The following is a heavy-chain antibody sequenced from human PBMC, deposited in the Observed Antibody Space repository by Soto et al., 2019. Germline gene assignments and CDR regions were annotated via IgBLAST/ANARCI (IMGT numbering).Heavy chain of an antibody. V-gene: IGHV3-66*01. J-gene: IGHJ6*02. CDR3: VRAHYGMDV. CDR2: IYSGGST. CDR1: GFTVSSDY. Sequence: GGSLRLSWAAYGFTVSSDYMSWVRQAPGKGLEWVSVIYSGGSTYYADSVKGRFTISRDNSKNTLYLQMNSLRAEDTAVYYCVRAHYGMDVWGQGTTVTVSS.